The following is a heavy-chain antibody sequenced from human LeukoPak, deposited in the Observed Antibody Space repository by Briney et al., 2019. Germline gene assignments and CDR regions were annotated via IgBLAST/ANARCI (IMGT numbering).Heavy chain of an antibody. CDR2: IIPIFGTA. Sequence: SVKVSCKASGGTFSSYAISWVRQAPGQGLEWMGGIIPIFGTANYARKFQGRVTITADESTSTAYMELSSLRSEDTAVYYCARNIVVVPAAPGAGYYYMDVWGKGTTVTVSS. D-gene: IGHD2-2*01. J-gene: IGHJ6*03. V-gene: IGHV1-69*01. CDR3: ARNIVVVPAAPGAGYYYMDV. CDR1: GGTFSSYA.